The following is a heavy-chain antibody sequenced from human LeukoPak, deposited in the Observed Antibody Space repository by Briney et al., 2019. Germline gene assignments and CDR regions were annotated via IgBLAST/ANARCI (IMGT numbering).Heavy chain of an antibody. V-gene: IGHV4-4*02. CDR3: ASPIAVAGTRGFDD. CDR1: DDSIYSNKW. CDR2: ISQTGTT. Sequence: SETLSLTCAVFDDSIYSNKWWSWVRQPPGKGLEWIGEISQTGTTYYDPSLKSRTTISIDRSKNHFSLTLTSATAADTAVYFCASPIAVAGTRGFDDCGPGTLVT. D-gene: IGHD6-19*01. J-gene: IGHJ4*01.